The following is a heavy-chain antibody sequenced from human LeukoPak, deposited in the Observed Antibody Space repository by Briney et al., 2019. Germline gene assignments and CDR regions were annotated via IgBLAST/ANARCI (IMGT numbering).Heavy chain of an antibody. D-gene: IGHD4-17*01. Sequence: GKSLRLSCAASGFTFTSYAMHWVRQAPGKGLEWVAIISYDGSNKYYADSVKGRFTISRDNAKNSLYLQMNSLRAEDTAVYYCARVSGDRDYWGQGTLVTVSS. CDR1: GFTFTSYA. CDR3: ARVSGDRDY. CDR2: ISYDGSNK. V-gene: IGHV3-30*04. J-gene: IGHJ4*02.